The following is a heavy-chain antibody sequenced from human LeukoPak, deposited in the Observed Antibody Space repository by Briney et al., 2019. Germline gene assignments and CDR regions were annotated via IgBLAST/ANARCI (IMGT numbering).Heavy chain of an antibody. CDR1: GGSISSYY. CDR3: ARENTMVRGAFDAFDI. V-gene: IGHV4-59*01. J-gene: IGHJ3*02. D-gene: IGHD3-10*01. Sequence: SETLSLTCSVSGGSISSYYWTWIRQPPGKGLERIGYIYYSGSTNYNPSLKSRVTISVDTSTNQFSLKLSSVTAADTAVYYCARENTMVRGAFDAFDIWGQGTMVTVSS. CDR2: IYYSGST.